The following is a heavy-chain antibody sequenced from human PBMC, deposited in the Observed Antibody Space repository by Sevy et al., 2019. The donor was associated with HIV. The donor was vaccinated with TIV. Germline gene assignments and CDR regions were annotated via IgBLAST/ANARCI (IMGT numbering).Heavy chain of an antibody. CDR1: GFTFSSYS. V-gene: IGHV3-21*01. CDR3: AREKYYDIFGGADY. D-gene: IGHD3-9*01. J-gene: IGHJ4*02. Sequence: LGGSLRLSCAASGFTFSSYSMNWVRQAPGKGLEWVSSISSSSSYIYYADSVKGRFTISRDNAKNSLYLQMNSLRAEDTAVYYCAREKYYDIFGGADYWGQGTLVTVSS. CDR2: ISSSSSYI.